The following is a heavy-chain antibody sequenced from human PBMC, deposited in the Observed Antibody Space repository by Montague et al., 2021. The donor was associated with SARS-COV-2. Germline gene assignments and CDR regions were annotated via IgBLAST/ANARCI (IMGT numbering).Heavy chain of an antibody. CDR1: GFFFNSYV. J-gene: IGHJ4*02. D-gene: IGHD3-16*01. CDR3: AKHLVPWYYFDY. CDR2: ISGCSETI. Sequence: SLRLSCAASGFFFNSYVMSWVRQAPGKGLEWVSSISGCSETINYADSVKGRFTISRDRSKNTLYLQLNNLGADDAAVYYCAKHLVPWYYFDYWGQGTLVTVSS. V-gene: IGHV3-23*01.